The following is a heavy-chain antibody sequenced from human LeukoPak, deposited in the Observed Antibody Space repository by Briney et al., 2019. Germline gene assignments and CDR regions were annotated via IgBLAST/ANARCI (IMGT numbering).Heavy chain of an antibody. CDR2: ISSSGSGI. V-gene: IGHV3-48*03. CDR1: GFTFSSYE. J-gene: IGHJ6*02. D-gene: IGHD2-2*01. CDR3: ARWYCSSTSCHYYYYGMDV. Sequence: GGSLRLSCAASGFTFSSYEMNWVRQAPGKGLEWVSFISSSGSGIYYVDSVKGRFTISRDNAKNSLYLQMNSLRAEDTAVYYYARWYCSSTSCHYYYYGMDVWGQGTTVTVSS.